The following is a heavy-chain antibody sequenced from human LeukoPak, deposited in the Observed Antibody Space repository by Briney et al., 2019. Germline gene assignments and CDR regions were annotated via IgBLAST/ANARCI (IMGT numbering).Heavy chain of an antibody. CDR2: IYYSGST. CDR1: GGSISSGDYY. V-gene: IGHV4-30-4*08. J-gene: IGHJ4*02. CDR3: ARVGTAIAEYFDY. D-gene: IGHD5-18*01. Sequence: SETLSPTCTVSGGSISSGDYYWSWIRQPPGKGLEWIGYIYYSGSTYYNPSLKSRVTISVDTSKNQFSLKLSSVTAADTAVYYCARVGTAIAEYFDYWGQGTLVTVSS.